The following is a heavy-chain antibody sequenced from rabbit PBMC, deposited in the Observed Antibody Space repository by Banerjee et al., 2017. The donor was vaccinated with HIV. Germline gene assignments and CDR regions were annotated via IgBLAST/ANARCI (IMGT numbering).Heavy chain of an antibody. CDR3: ARGAGDGGYWFYFNL. V-gene: IGHV1S43*01. J-gene: IGHJ4*01. D-gene: IGHD1-1*01. Sequence: GRFTISRSTSLLTVDLKMTSLTAADTATYFCARGAGDGGYWFYFNLWGPGTLVTVS.